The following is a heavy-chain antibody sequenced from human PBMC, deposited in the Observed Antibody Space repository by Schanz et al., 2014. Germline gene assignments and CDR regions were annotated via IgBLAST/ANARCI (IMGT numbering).Heavy chain of an antibody. Sequence: QVQLVQSGAEVKKPGASVKVSCKASGYTFVSYSMHWVRQAPGQGLEWMGWMNPDSGNTGYAQKFQGRVTITADKSTSTASMELSSLRSEDTAVYYCARGGGPEDVFDIWGQGTILTVSS. CDR1: GYTFVSYS. J-gene: IGHJ3*02. CDR3: ARGGGPEDVFDI. V-gene: IGHV1-8*03. CDR2: MNPDSGNT.